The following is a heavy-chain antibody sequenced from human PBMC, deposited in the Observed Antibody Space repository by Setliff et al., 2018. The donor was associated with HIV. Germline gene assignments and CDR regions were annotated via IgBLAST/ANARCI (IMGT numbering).Heavy chain of an antibody. CDR3: ATPGYDDDVFGYFRF. CDR1: GASFSGYY. D-gene: IGHD5-12*01. CDR2: INHSGSI. Sequence: SETLSLTCAVYGASFSGYYWSWIRQSPGKGLEWIGEINHSGSIRYNPSLKSRVTISVDTSKNQLSLNVNSVTAADTATYYCATPGYDDDVFGYFRFWGRGTLVTSPQ. V-gene: IGHV4-34*01. J-gene: IGHJ1*01.